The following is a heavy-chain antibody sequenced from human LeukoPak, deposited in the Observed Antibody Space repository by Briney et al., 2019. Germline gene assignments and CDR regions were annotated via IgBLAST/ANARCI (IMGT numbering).Heavy chain of an antibody. CDR2: MYHSGTT. Sequence: SETLSLTCTVSGDSITSYYWTGIRQPPGKGLEWIGYMYHSGTTSNNPSLKGRVTISVDTSKNQLSLRLSSVTAADTAVYYCARHGSTDYFDYWGQGTLVTVSS. CDR3: ARHGSTDYFDY. V-gene: IGHV4-59*08. CDR1: GDSITSYY. J-gene: IGHJ4*02. D-gene: IGHD2-2*03.